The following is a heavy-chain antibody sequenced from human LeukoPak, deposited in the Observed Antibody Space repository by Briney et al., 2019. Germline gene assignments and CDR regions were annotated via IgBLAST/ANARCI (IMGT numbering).Heavy chain of an antibody. D-gene: IGHD3-16*01. V-gene: IGHV3-48*03. CDR3: AKDQGRGGFGLDC. J-gene: IGHJ4*02. CDR2: ISGSGSRI. CDR1: GLTFSNYE. Sequence: PGGSLRLSCAGPGLTFSNYEMNWVRQAPGKGLEWVSFISGSGSRIYYAGSVKGRFTVSRDNAKNTLCLQMNNLRADDTAVYYCAKDQGRGGFGLDCWGQGTLVTVSS.